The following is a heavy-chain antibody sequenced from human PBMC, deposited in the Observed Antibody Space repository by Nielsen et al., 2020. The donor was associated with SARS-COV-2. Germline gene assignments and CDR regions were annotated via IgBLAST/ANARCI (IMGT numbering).Heavy chain of an antibody. D-gene: IGHD6-19*01. V-gene: IGHV3-33*08. CDR2: IWYDGSNK. CDR3: ARDRRYSSGPLDY. CDR1: GFTVSSNY. J-gene: IGHJ4*02. Sequence: GESLKISCAASGFTVSSNYMSWVRQAPGKGLEWVAVIWYDGSNKYYADSVKGRFTISRDNSKNTLYLQMNSLRAEDAAVYYCARDRRYSSGPLDYWGQGTLVTVSS.